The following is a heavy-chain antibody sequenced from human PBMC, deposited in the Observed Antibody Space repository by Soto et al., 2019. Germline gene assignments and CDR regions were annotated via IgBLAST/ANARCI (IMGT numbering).Heavy chain of an antibody. CDR3: ARDSMLMGATPLNY. D-gene: IGHD1-26*01. CDR2: ISAYNGNT. Sequence: QVQLVQSGAEVKKPGASVKVSCKASGYTFASYGISWVRQAPGQGLEWMGWISAYNGNTSYAQKLQGRVTMTTDTSTSTAYMELRSLRSDDTAVYYCARDSMLMGATPLNYWGQGTLVTVSS. V-gene: IGHV1-18*01. CDR1: GYTFASYG. J-gene: IGHJ4*02.